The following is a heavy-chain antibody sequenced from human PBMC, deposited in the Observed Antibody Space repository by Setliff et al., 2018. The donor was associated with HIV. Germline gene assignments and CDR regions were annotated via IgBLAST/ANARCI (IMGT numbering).Heavy chain of an antibody. Sequence: SETLSLTCTVSGGSISSYSYYWGWIRQPPGKGLEWIGWIYYSGNTRYNPSLKSRVTISLDTSKNRFSLQLTSVTAADTAVYYCARHRDGGTYPLDYWGQGTLVTVSS. V-gene: IGHV4-61*01. CDR1: GGSISSYSYY. D-gene: IGHD1-26*01. CDR3: ARHRDGGTYPLDY. CDR2: IYYSGNT. J-gene: IGHJ4*02.